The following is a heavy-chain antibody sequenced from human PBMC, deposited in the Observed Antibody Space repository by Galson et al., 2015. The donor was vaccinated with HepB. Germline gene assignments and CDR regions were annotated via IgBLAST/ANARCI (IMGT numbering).Heavy chain of an antibody. J-gene: IGHJ6*02. V-gene: IGHV4-34*01. CDR1: GGSFSGYY. D-gene: IGHD1-26*01. CDR3: ARFGSVLYYYYGMDV. Sequence: LSLTCAVYGGSFSGYYWSWIRQPPGKGLEWIGEINHSGSTNYNPSLKSRVTISVDTSKNQFSLKLSSVTAADTAVYYCARFGSVLYYYYGMDVWGQGTTVTVSS. CDR2: INHSGST.